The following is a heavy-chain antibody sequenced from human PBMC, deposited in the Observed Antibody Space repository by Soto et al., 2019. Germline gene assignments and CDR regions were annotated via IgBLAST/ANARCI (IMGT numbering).Heavy chain of an antibody. CDR3: ARSEIFGVVIMSGLLY. D-gene: IGHD3-3*01. V-gene: IGHV3-30-3*01. CDR1: GFTFSSYA. Sequence: GGSLRLSCAASGFTFSSYAMHWVRQAPGKGLEWVAVISYDGSNKYYADSVKGRFTISRDNSKNTLYLQMNSLRAEDTAVYYCARSEIFGVVIMSGLLYWGQGTLVTVSS. J-gene: IGHJ4*02. CDR2: ISYDGSNK.